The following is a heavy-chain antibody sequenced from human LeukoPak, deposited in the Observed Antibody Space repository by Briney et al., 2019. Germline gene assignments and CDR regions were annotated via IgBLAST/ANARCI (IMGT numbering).Heavy chain of an antibody. Sequence: ASVKVSCKVSGYTLTELSMHWVRQAPGKGLKWMGGFDPEDGETIYAQKFQGRVTMTEDTSTDTAYMELSSLRSEDTAAYYCATDSTMVRGVTAIVHYYYMDVWGKGTTVTVSS. CDR1: GYTLTELS. CDR3: ATDSTMVRGVTAIVHYYYMDV. V-gene: IGHV1-24*01. D-gene: IGHD3-10*01. J-gene: IGHJ6*03. CDR2: FDPEDGET.